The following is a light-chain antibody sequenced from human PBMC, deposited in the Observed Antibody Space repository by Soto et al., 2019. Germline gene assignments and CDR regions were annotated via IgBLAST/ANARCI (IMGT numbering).Light chain of an antibody. CDR1: QSVSSSY. CDR3: QQYGSSSWT. V-gene: IGKV3-20*01. CDR2: GTS. J-gene: IGKJ1*01. Sequence: ESVLTHSPGTLSLSPGERATLSCRASQSVSSSYLAWYQQKPGQAPRLLIYGTSSRATAIPDRFSGSGSGTDFTLTISRLEPEDFAVYYCQQYGSSSWTFGQGTRWISN.